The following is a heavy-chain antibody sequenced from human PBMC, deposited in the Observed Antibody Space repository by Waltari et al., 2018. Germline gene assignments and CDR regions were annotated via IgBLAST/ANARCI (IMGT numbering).Heavy chain of an antibody. CDR1: GYSISSGYY. D-gene: IGHD6-13*01. CDR3: ARQGIAAAGTKGWFDP. J-gene: IGHJ5*02. Sequence: QVQLQESGPGLVKPSETLSLTCAVSGYSISSGYYWGWIRQPPGKGLEWIGSIYHSGSTYYNPSLKSRVTISVDTSKNQFALKLSSVTAADTAVYYWARQGIAAAGTKGWFDPWGQGTLVTVSS. CDR2: IYHSGST. V-gene: IGHV4-38-2*01.